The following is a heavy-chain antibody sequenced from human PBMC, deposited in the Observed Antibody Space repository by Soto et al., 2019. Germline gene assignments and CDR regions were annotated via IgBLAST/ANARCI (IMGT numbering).Heavy chain of an antibody. CDR1: GFTFSSHC. Sequence: KPGGSLRLSCAASGFTFSSHCMRWVRQTPGKAMEWVASIVSSRRPYMYYAPAVKGRVTISRDNSDSSLDLQRDSLTVDDTVVYFCARDVATVGEGPRSFDFWGLGTQVTVSS. V-gene: IGHV3-21*01. CDR2: IVSSRRPYM. D-gene: IGHD4-4*01. J-gene: IGHJ4*01. CDR3: ARDVATVGEGPRSFDF.